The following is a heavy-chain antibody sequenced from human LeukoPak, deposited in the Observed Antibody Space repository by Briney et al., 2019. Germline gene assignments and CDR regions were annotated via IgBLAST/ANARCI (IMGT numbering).Heavy chain of an antibody. Sequence: SETLSLTCAVSGGSISSSNWWSWVRQPPGKGLEWIGEIYHSGSTNYNPSLKSRVTISVDKSKNQFSLKLSSVTAADTAVYYCARDSSSFYWYFDLWGRGTLVTVSS. CDR1: GGSISSSNW. CDR2: IYHSGST. J-gene: IGHJ2*01. D-gene: IGHD6-13*01. V-gene: IGHV4-4*02. CDR3: ARDSSSFYWYFDL.